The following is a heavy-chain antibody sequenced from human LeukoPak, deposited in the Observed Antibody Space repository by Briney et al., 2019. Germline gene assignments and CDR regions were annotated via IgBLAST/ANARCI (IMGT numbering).Heavy chain of an antibody. CDR3: AGVWGPSSAWPWAFEY. CDR2: VSFDGNNM. V-gene: IGHV3-30*03. Sequence: GGSLRLSCAASGFIFSSFGMHWVRQAPGKGLEWVAVVSFDGNNMYYGDSVKGRFTISRDNSKNTLYLQMNSLRAEDTAVYYCAGVWGPSSAWPWAFEYWGQGTLVTVSS. J-gene: IGHJ4*02. CDR1: GFIFSSFG. D-gene: IGHD6-13*01.